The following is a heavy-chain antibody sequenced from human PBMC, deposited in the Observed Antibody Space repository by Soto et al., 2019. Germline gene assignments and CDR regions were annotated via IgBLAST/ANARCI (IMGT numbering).Heavy chain of an antibody. CDR1: GFTFSDHY. J-gene: IGHJ3*02. Sequence: VQLVESGGDLVQPGGSLRLSCAASGFTFSDHYMDWVRQAPGKGLEWIGRIRNKANSYSTEYAASVKGRFTISRDDSKKSLDLQMNSLKIEDTAVYYCARDRSPRIYGGNSWVPCDIWGQGTMVTVSS. V-gene: IGHV3-72*01. D-gene: IGHD4-17*01. CDR3: ARDRSPRIYGGNSWVPCDI. CDR2: IRNKANSYST.